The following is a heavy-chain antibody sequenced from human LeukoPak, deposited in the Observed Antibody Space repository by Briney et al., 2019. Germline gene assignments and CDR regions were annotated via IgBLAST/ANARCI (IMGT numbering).Heavy chain of an antibody. D-gene: IGHD1-20*01. CDR2: ISYDGSNK. Sequence: GGSLRLSCAASGFTFSSYGMHWVRQAPGKGLEWVAVISYDGSNKYYADSVKGRFTISRDNAKNSLYLQMNSLRAEDTAVYYCARELAYNWGLGYWGQGTLVTVSS. J-gene: IGHJ4*02. CDR3: ARELAYNWGLGY. CDR1: GFTFSSYG. V-gene: IGHV3-30*03.